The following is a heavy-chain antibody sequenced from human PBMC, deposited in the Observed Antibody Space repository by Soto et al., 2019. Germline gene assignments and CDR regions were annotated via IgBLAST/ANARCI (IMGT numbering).Heavy chain of an antibody. J-gene: IGHJ5*02. CDR3: ARNPIYGDYLGWFDP. D-gene: IGHD4-17*01. CDR2: VHYSGNT. CDR1: GGSISSGGSF. V-gene: IGHV4-31*03. Sequence: QVQLQESGPGLVKPSQTLSLTCTVSGGSISSGGSFWSWIRQLPGKGLEYIGYVHYSGNTYYNPSLRSRVTISVVTSQNQFSLKLPSVTAADTAVYYCARNPIYGDYLGWFDPWGQGTLVTVSS.